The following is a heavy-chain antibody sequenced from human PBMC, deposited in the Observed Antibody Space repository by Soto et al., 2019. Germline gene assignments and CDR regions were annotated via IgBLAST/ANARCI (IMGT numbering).Heavy chain of an antibody. D-gene: IGHD6-13*01. CDR2: IGGSGRNT. Sequence: VQLLESGGGLAQPGGSLRLSCAASGFMCSKSGMTWVRQAPGKGLESVAHIGGSGRNTYYTDSVKGRFTISRDNSKNTLFLQMNSLRDEDTAIYYSAKDGLSDSPSAIDYWGRGTRVTVSS. CDR3: AKDGLSDSPSAIDY. CDR1: GFMCSKSG. V-gene: IGHV3-23*01. J-gene: IGHJ4*02.